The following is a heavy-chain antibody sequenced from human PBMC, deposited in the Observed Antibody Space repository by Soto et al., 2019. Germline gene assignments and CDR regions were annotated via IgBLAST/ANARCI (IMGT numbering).Heavy chain of an antibody. J-gene: IGHJ6*02. D-gene: IGHD6-6*01. V-gene: IGHV4-30-2*01. CDR3: ARGGDIAARLPYYYGMDV. CDR2: IYHSGST. Sequence: SETLSLTCAVSGGSISSGGYSWSWIRQPPGKGLEWIGYIYHSGSTYYNPSLKSRVTISVDRSKNQFSLKLSSVTAADTAVYYCARGGDIAARLPYYYGMDVWGQGTTVTVSS. CDR1: GGSISSGGYS.